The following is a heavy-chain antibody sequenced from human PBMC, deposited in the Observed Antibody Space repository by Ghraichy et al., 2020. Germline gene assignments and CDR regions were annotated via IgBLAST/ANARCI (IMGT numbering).Heavy chain of an antibody. Sequence: SVKVSCKASGGTFSSYTISWVRQAPGQGLEWMGRIIPILGIANYAQKFQGRVTITADKSTSTAYMELSSLRSEDTAVYYCARGPIVATINYYYYGMDVWGQGTTVTVSS. CDR1: GGTFSSYT. V-gene: IGHV1-69*02. D-gene: IGHD5-12*01. CDR2: IIPILGIA. J-gene: IGHJ6*02. CDR3: ARGPIVATINYYYYGMDV.